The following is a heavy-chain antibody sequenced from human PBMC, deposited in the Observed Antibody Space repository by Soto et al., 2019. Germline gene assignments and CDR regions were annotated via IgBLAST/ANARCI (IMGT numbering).Heavy chain of an antibody. J-gene: IGHJ3*02. CDR1: GSSLSTSGMR. Sequence: VSGPTLVNPTQTLTLTCTFSGSSLSTSGMRVSWIRQPPGKALEWLARIDWDDDKFYSTSLKTRLTISKDTSKNQVALTMTNMDPVDTATYYCARMGDSSGYSLGAFDIWGQGTMVTVSS. D-gene: IGHD3-22*01. CDR3: ARMGDSSGYSLGAFDI. V-gene: IGHV2-70*04. CDR2: IDWDDDK.